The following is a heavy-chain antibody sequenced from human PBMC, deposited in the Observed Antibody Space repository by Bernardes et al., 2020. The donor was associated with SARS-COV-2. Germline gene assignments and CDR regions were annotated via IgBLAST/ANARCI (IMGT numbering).Heavy chain of an antibody. V-gene: IGHV4-34*01. CDR2: INHSGNT. CDR3: ARGPQPNSSWSYYDYYGMDV. Sequence: SETLSLTCAVYGRSFSAYYWSWIRQPPGKGLEWIGEINHSGNTNYNPSLKSRVTISVDTSKNQFSLKLSSVTAADTAVYYCARGPQPNSSWSYYDYYGMDVWGQGTTVTVSS. J-gene: IGHJ6*02. D-gene: IGHD6-13*01. CDR1: GRSFSAYY.